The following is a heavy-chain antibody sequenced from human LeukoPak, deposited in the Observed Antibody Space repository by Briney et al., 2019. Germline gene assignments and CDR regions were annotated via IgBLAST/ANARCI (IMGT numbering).Heavy chain of an antibody. CDR3: ARGRGAVAGTF. V-gene: IGHV4-59*01. D-gene: IGHD6-19*01. CDR2: IYYSGST. CDR1: GGSISSYY. Sequence: PSETLSLTCTVSGGSISSYYWSWIRQPPGKGLEWIGYIYYSGSTNYNPSLKSRVTISVDTSKNQFSLKLSSVTAADTAVYYCARGRGAVAGTFWGQGTLVTVSS. J-gene: IGHJ4*02.